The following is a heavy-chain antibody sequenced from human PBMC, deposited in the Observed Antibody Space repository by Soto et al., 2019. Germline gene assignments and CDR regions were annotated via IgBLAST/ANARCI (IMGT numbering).Heavy chain of an antibody. J-gene: IGHJ4*02. V-gene: IGHV3-23*01. CDR3: AKDRGWGTIAVRDIDY. D-gene: IGHD6-6*01. Sequence: EVQLLESGGILVQPGGSLRLSCAGSGFAFSGYAMTWVRQAPGKGLQWVSGISGSGSTTYIADSVKGRFTISSDNSKTTLYLQMNSLRAEDTAVYYCAKDRGWGTIAVRDIDYWGQGTLVTVSS. CDR1: GFAFSGYA. CDR2: ISGSGSTT.